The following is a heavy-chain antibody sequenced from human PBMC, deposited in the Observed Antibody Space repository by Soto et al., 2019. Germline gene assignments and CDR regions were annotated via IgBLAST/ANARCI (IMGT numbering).Heavy chain of an antibody. CDR3: ARVPDR. CDR2: IYHSGST. CDR1: GGSISSDY. V-gene: IGHV4-30-2*01. D-gene: IGHD2-2*01. Sequence: SETLSLTCTVSGGSISSDYWSWIRQPPGKGLEWIGYIYHSGSTYYNPSLKSRVTISVDRSKNQFSLKLSSVTAADTAVYYCARVPDRWGQGTLVTVSS. J-gene: IGHJ5*02.